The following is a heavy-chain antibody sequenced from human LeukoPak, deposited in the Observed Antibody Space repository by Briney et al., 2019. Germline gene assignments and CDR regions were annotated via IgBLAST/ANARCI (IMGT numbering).Heavy chain of an antibody. J-gene: IGHJ4*02. CDR2: INHSGST. CDR3: AAMDY. D-gene: IGHD2-2*01. Sequence: PSETLSLTCAVYGGSFSGYYWSWIRQPPGKGLEWIGEINHSGSTNYNPSLKSRVTISVDTSKNQFSLKLSSVTAADAAVYYCAAMDYWGQGTLVTVSS. V-gene: IGHV4-34*01. CDR1: GGSFSGYY.